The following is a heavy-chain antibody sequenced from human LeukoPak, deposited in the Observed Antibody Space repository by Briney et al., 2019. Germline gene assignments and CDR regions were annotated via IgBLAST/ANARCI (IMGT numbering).Heavy chain of an antibody. Sequence: SETLSLTFTVSNGSISSYYWSWIRQPPGKGLEWIGYIYDSGSTYYNPSLKSRVTISVDTSKNQFSLKLRSVTAADTAVYYCARERGGYSYGYSDYWGQGTLVTVSS. CDR3: ARERGGYSYGYSDY. J-gene: IGHJ4*02. CDR2: IYDSGST. V-gene: IGHV4-59*12. D-gene: IGHD5-18*01. CDR1: NGSISSYY.